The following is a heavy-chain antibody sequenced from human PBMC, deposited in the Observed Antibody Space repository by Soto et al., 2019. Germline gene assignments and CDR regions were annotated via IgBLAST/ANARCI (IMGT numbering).Heavy chain of an antibody. Sequence: QVQLVQSGAEVKKPGSSVKVSCKASGGTFSSYTISWVRQAPGQGLEWMGRIIPILGIANYAQKFQGRVTITADKSTSTAYMELSSLRSEDTAVYYCARSGYCSSTSCYAGWYFDLWGRGTLVTVSS. CDR3: ARSGYCSSTSCYAGWYFDL. CDR2: IIPILGIA. D-gene: IGHD2-2*03. V-gene: IGHV1-69*02. CDR1: GGTFSSYT. J-gene: IGHJ2*01.